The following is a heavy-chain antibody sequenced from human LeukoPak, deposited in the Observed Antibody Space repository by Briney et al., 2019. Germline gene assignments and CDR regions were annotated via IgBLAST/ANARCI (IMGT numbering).Heavy chain of an antibody. J-gene: IGHJ4*02. Sequence: PPGGSQRLSCAASGFTFSSYAMSWVRQAPGKGLEWVSAISGSGGSTYYADSVKGRFTISRDNSKNTLYLQMNSLRAEDTAVYYCAKIPMITFGGVIYYFDYWGQGTLVTVSS. V-gene: IGHV3-23*01. CDR2: ISGSGGST. CDR3: AKIPMITFGGVIYYFDY. D-gene: IGHD3-16*02. CDR1: GFTFSSYA.